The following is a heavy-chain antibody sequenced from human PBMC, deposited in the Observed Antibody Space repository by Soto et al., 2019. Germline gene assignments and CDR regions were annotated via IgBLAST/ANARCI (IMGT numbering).Heavy chain of an antibody. J-gene: IGHJ4*02. Sequence: GASVKVSCKASGYSFRSYGIQWVRQAPGQSLEWMGWINVDSGDTEYSQSFQDRVTIIRDTSANTLYLQMNSLRAEDTAVYYCASELIAVATLDYWGQGTLVTVSS. V-gene: IGHV1-3*01. CDR2: INVDSGDT. CDR3: ASELIAVATLDY. CDR1: GYSFRSYG. D-gene: IGHD6-19*01.